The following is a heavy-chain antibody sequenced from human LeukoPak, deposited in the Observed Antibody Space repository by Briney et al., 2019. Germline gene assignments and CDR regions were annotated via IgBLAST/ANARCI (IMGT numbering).Heavy chain of an antibody. D-gene: IGHD6-13*01. CDR2: INSNSGGA. J-gene: IGHJ4*02. CDR3: ARGGTTAAGGDC. V-gene: IGHV1-2*02. CDR1: GYTFTGYY. Sequence: GASVKVSCKASGYTFTGYYMHWVRQAPGQGLEWMGWINSNSGGANYAEKFQGRVTMTRDTSISTAYMEVSSLRSDDTAVYYCARGGTTAAGGDCWGQGTLVTVSS.